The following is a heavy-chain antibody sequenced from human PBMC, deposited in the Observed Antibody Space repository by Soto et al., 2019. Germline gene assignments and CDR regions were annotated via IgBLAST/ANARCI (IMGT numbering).Heavy chain of an antibody. D-gene: IGHD5-18*01. CDR3: ARWIQLWGYFDY. J-gene: IGHJ4*02. CDR2: IYSGGST. V-gene: IGHV3-53*01. CDR1: GFTVSSNY. Sequence: GGSLRLSCAASGFTVSSNYMSWVRQAPGKGLEWVSVIYSGGSTYYADSVKGRFTISRDNSKNTLYLQMNSLRAEDTAVYYCARWIQLWGYFDYWGQGTLVTVSS.